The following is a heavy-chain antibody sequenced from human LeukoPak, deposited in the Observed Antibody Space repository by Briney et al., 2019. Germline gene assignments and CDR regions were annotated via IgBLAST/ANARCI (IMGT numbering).Heavy chain of an antibody. CDR1: GFTFSSYG. D-gene: IGHD1-7*01. CDR3: VRGVGVSRFNYLDP. Sequence: GGSLRLSCAASGFTFSSYGMHWVRQAPGKGLEWVAVIWYDASNKYYADSVKGRFTISRDNSKNTLYLHMNSLRDDDTAVYYCVRGVGVSRFNYLDPWGQGTLVIVSS. V-gene: IGHV3-33*08. J-gene: IGHJ5*02. CDR2: IWYDASNK.